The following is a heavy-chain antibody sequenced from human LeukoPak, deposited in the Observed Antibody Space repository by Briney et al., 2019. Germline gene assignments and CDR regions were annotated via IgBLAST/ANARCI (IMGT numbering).Heavy chain of an antibody. V-gene: IGHV3-30*02. J-gene: IGHJ4*02. CDR1: GFTFSSYG. CDR3: PKDQGDCFDY. CDR2: IRYDGSNK. Sequence: PGGSLRLSCAASGFTFSSYGMHWVRQAPGKGLEWVAFIRYDGSNKYYADSVKGRFTISRDNSKNTLYLQMNSLRAEDTAVYYCPKDQGDCFDYWGQGTLVTVSS.